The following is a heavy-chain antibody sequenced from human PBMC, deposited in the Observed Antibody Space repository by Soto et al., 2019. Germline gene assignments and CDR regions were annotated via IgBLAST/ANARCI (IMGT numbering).Heavy chain of an antibody. CDR3: AKYGRTGYPYFDF. J-gene: IGHJ4*02. CDR2: ISGADGST. Sequence: GGSLRLSCAASGFTFSSYAMSWVRQAPGKGLEWVSVISGADGSTYDADFVKGRFTISRDNSKNTLYLQMNTLRAEDTAVYYCAKYGRTGYPYFDFWGQGTLVTVSS. V-gene: IGHV3-23*01. D-gene: IGHD3-9*01. CDR1: GFTFSSYA.